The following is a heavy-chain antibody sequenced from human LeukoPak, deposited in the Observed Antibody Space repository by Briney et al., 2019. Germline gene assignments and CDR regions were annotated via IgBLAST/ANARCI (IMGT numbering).Heavy chain of an antibody. CDR1: GDSVSNNSAI. Sequence: SQTLSLTCAISGDSVSNNSAIWIWIRQSPSRGLQWLGRTYYRSKWYNDYAVSVKSRITLNVDTSKNQFSLQLNPVTPEDTAVYYCARSSNLHYFDYWGQGIQVTVSS. CDR3: ARSSNLHYFDY. CDR2: TYYRSKWYN. V-gene: IGHV6-1*01. J-gene: IGHJ4*02.